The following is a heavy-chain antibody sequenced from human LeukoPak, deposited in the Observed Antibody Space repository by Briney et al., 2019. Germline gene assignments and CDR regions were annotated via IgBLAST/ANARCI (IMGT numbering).Heavy chain of an antibody. J-gene: IGHJ4*02. CDR2: IYYSGST. CDR3: ARWASIAARRGFDY. CDR1: GVSISSYY. D-gene: IGHD6-6*01. Sequence: SETLSLTCTVSGVSISSYYWSWVRQPPGKGLEWIGYIYYSGSTNYNPSLKSRVTISVDTSKNQFSLKLRSVTAADTAVYYCARWASIAARRGFDYWGQGTLVTVSS. V-gene: IGHV4-59*01.